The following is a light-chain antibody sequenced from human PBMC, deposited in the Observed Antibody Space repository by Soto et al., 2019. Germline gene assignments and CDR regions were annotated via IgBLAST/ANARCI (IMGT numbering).Light chain of an antibody. J-gene: IGLJ2*01. CDR2: DNN. CDR3: QSYDDPKI. V-gene: IGLV6-57*04. CDR1: SGSIASDY. Sequence: NFMLTQPHSVSESPGKTVTISCTRSSGSIASDYVHWYQQLPGSAPTTLIYDNNLRPSGVPDRFSGSIDSSSNSASLTISGLKTEDEADYYCQSYDDPKIFGGGTKLTVL.